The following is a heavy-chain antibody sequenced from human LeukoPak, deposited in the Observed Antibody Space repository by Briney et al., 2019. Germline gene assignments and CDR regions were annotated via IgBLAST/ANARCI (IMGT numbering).Heavy chain of an antibody. D-gene: IGHD1-26*01. V-gene: IGHV1-46*01. CDR2: INPRGDYT. J-gene: IGHJ4*02. Sequence: ASVKVSCKPFGYTFTSYYIHWVRQAPGQGLEWMGIINPRGDYTTYAQNFQGRVTMTRDTSTSTIYMELSSLRSEDTAVYYCATSVTSMWELRYFDYWGQGTLVTVSS. CDR3: ATSVTSMWELRYFDY. CDR1: GYTFTSYY.